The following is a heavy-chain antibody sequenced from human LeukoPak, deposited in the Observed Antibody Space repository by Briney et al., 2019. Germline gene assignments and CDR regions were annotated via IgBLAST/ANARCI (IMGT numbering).Heavy chain of an antibody. CDR3: ARNTYSSGWYEVDY. D-gene: IGHD6-19*01. J-gene: IGHJ4*02. V-gene: IGHV3-30*04. CDR1: GFTFSSYA. CDR2: ISYDGSNK. Sequence: GGSLRLSCVASGFTFSSYAMHWVRQAPGKGLEWVAVISYDGSNKYYADSVKGRFTISRDNSKNTLYLQMNSLRAEDTAVYYCARNTYSSGWYEVDYWGQGTLVTVSS.